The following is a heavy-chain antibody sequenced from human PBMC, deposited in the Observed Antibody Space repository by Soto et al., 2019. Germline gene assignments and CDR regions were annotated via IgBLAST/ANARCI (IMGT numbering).Heavy chain of an antibody. D-gene: IGHD4-17*01. J-gene: IGHJ6*02. CDR1: GYTFTSYG. Sequence: ASVKVSCKASGYTFTSYGISWVRQAPRQGLEWMGWISAYNGNTNYAQKLQGRVTMTTDTSTSTAYMELRSLRSDDTAVYYCARDGDYGGNDYYYYGMDVWGQGTTVTV. V-gene: IGHV1-18*01. CDR3: ARDGDYGGNDYYYYGMDV. CDR2: ISAYNGNT.